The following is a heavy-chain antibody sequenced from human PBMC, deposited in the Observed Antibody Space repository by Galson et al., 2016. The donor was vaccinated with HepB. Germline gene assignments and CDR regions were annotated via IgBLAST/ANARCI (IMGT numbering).Heavy chain of an antibody. J-gene: IGHJ3*02. Sequence: SVKVSCKASGYTFITYYLHWVRQAPGQGLEWMGVINPRGGSTKYAQKFQGRVTMTSDTSTSTFYMDVCSLRPEDTAVFFCARGRPYYDDIGGDAFDIWGQGTTVTVSS. D-gene: IGHD3-22*01. CDR1: GYTFITYY. CDR3: ARGRPYYDDIGGDAFDI. V-gene: IGHV1-46*01. CDR2: INPRGGST.